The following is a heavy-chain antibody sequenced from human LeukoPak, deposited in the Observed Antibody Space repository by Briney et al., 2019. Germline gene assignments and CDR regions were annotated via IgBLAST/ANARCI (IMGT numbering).Heavy chain of an antibody. Sequence: PGGSLRLPCAASGFTFSSYWMNWVRQAPGKGLEWVANIKQDGSGKYYVDSVKGRFTISRDNAKNTLYLQMNSLRAEDTAVYYCARESLISGTTRGNYYYYGMDVWGQGTTVTVSS. CDR3: ARESLISGTTRGNYYYYGMDV. CDR2: IKQDGSGK. J-gene: IGHJ6*02. D-gene: IGHD1-7*01. V-gene: IGHV3-7*01. CDR1: GFTFSSYW.